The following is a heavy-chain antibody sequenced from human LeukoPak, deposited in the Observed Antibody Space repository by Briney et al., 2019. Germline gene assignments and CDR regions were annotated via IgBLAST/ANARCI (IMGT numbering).Heavy chain of an antibody. J-gene: IGHJ4*02. CDR2: INPNRGGT. CDR3: ARGNYDFWSGYHIDY. D-gene: IGHD3-3*01. Sequence: ASVKVSCKASGYTFTSYYMHWVRQAPGQGLEWMGRINPNRGGTNYAQKFQGRVTMTRDTSISTAYMELSRLRSDDTAVYYCARGNYDFWSGYHIDYWGQGTLVTVSS. CDR1: GYTFTSYY. V-gene: IGHV1-2*06.